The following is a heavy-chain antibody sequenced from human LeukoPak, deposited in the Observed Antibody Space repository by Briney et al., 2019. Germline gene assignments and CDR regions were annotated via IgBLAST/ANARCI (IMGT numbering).Heavy chain of an antibody. V-gene: IGHV3-30-3*01. J-gene: IGHJ3*02. CDR3: ARGYYDSSAYDAFDI. CDR1: GFTFSSYA. D-gene: IGHD3-22*01. CDR2: ISYDGSNK. Sequence: PGRSLRLSCAASGFTFSSYAMHWVRQAPGKGLEWVAVISYDGSNKYYADSVKGRFTISRDNSKNTLYLQMNSLRAEDTAVYYCARGYYDSSAYDAFDIWGQGTMVTVSP.